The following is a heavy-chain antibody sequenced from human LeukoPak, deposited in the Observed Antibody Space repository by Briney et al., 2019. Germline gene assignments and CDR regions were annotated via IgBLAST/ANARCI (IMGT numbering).Heavy chain of an antibody. J-gene: IGHJ4*02. Sequence: SETLSLTCTVSGGSISSYYWSRIRQPPGKGLEWIGYIYYSGSTNYNPSLKSRVTISVDTSKNQFSLKLSSVTAADTAVYYCARHKSYYGSGNYFDYWGQGTLVTVSS. CDR3: ARHKSYYGSGNYFDY. CDR2: IYYSGST. V-gene: IGHV4-59*08. CDR1: GGSISSYY. D-gene: IGHD3-10*01.